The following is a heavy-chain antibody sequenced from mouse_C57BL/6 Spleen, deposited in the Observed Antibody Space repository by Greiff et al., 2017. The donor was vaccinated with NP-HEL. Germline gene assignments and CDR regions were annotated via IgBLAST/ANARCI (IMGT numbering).Heavy chain of an antibody. CDR3: ARRADWDDFDV. V-gene: IGHV8-12*01. Sequence: QVTLKESGPGILQSSQTLSLTCSFSGFSLSTSGMGVSWIRQPSGKGLEWLAHIYWDDDKRYNPSLKSRLTISKETSRNQVFLKITSVDTADTATYYCARRADWDDFDVWGTGTTVTVSS. CDR1: GFSLSTSGMG. CDR2: IYWDDDK. D-gene: IGHD4-1*01. J-gene: IGHJ1*03.